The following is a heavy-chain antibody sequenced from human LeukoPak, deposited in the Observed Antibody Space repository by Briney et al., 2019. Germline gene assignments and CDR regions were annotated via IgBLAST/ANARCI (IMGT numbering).Heavy chain of an antibody. CDR2: TNSDGSLP. V-gene: IGHV3-74*01. D-gene: IGHD3-10*01. CDR1: GFTFSRYW. Sequence: GGSLRLSCAASGFTFSRYWMHWVRQAPGKGLVWVSRTNSDGSLPSYADSVKGRFTISRDNSKNTLYLQMNSLRAEDTAVYYCAKDSEMVRGVIDAFDIWGQGTMVTVSS. J-gene: IGHJ3*02. CDR3: AKDSEMVRGVIDAFDI.